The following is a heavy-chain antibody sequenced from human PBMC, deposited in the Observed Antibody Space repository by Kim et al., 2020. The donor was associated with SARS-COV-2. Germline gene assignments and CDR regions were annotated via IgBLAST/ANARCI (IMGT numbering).Heavy chain of an antibody. D-gene: IGHD3-22*01. J-gene: IGHJ4*02. CDR2: ISWNRGII. CDR1: GFTFDDYA. Sequence: GGSLRLSCAASGFTFDDYAMHWVRQAPGKGLEWVSGISWNRGIIGYADSVKGRFPISRDNAKNSLYLQMNSLRAEDTALYYCAKDIYYYDSSGYSAFDYWGQGTRDTVSS. V-gene: IGHV3-9*01. CDR3: AKDIYYYDSSGYSAFDY.